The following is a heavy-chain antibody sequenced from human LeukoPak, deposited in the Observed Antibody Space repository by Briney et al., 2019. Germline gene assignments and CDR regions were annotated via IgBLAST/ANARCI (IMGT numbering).Heavy chain of an antibody. V-gene: IGHV3-7*01. CDR2: IKGDESDD. CDR3: ARVADYDFLSGYYSPFDH. D-gene: IGHD3-3*01. CDR1: GFSFSRYW. J-gene: IGHJ4*02. Sequence: GGSLRLSCAASGFSFSRYWMTWVRQAPGKGLEWVANIKGDESDDHYVASVKGRFTISRDNGKRSLYLQMNNLRAEDTGVYYCARVADYDFLSGYYSPFDHWGQGVLVIVSS.